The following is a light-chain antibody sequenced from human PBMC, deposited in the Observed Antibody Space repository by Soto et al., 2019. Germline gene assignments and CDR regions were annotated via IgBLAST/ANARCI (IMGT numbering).Light chain of an antibody. J-gene: IGKJ1*01. CDR2: SAS. Sequence: EIVMTQSPATLSVSPGDRATLPCRASQNVYSNVAWYQQRPGQAPRLLIYSASTRATGIPARFSGRGSGTEFTLTISSLQSEDFAIYYCQQSTGWPLTFGQGTEVDIK. CDR3: QQSTGWPLT. CDR1: QNVYSN. V-gene: IGKV3-15*01.